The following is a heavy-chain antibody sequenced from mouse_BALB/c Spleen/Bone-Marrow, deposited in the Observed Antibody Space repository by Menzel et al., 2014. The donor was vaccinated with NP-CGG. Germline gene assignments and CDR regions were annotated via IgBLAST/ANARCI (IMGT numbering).Heavy chain of an antibody. Sequence: EVKVVESGGGLVQPGGSLKLSCAASGFDFSRYWMSWVRQAPGKGLEWIGEINPDSSTINYTPSLKDKFIISRDNAKNTLYLQMSKVRSEDTALYYCARLSYYGRFAYWGQGTLVTVSA. D-gene: IGHD1-1*01. V-gene: IGHV4-1*02. J-gene: IGHJ3*01. CDR1: GFDFSRYW. CDR2: INPDSSTI. CDR3: ARLSYYGRFAY.